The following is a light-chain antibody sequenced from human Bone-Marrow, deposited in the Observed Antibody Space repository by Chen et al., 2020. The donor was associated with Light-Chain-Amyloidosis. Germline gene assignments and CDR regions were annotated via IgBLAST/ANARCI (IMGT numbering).Light chain of an antibody. J-gene: IGLJ3*02. V-gene: IGLV6-57*01. CDR2: EDD. CDR3: QSYEGSSQGV. CDR1: SGSIATNY. Sequence: NFMLTQPHSVSESPGKTVIISCTRSSGSIATNYVQWYQQRPGSSPTTVIYEDDQRPSGVPDRFSGSYDRSSNAASLTISGLKTEEEAYYYCQSYEGSSQGVFGGGTKMTFL.